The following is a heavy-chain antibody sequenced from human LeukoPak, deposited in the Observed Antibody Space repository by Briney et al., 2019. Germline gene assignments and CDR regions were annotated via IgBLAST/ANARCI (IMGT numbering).Heavy chain of an antibody. J-gene: IGHJ6*02. D-gene: IGHD3-10*01. CDR1: GYTLTELS. Sequence: ASVKVSCKVSGYTLTELSMHWVRQAPGKGLEWMGVFDPEDGETIYAQKFQGRVTMTEDTSTDTAYMELSSLRSEDTAVYYCATSGPGLLWFGELLLNVWGQGTTVTVSS. CDR2: FDPEDGET. V-gene: IGHV1-24*01. CDR3: ATSGPGLLWFGELLLNV.